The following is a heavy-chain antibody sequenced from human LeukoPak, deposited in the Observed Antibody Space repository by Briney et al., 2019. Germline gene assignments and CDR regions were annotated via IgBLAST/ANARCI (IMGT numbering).Heavy chain of an antibody. J-gene: IGHJ6*02. Sequence: ASVKVSCKASGYTFTSYAMHWVRQAPGQRLEWMVWINAGNGNTKYSQKFQGRVTITRDTSASTAYMELSSLRSEDTAVYYCARAPPYDFWSGYGMDVWGQGTTVTVSS. CDR1: GYTFTSYA. V-gene: IGHV1-3*01. CDR3: ARAPPYDFWSGYGMDV. CDR2: INAGNGNT. D-gene: IGHD3-3*01.